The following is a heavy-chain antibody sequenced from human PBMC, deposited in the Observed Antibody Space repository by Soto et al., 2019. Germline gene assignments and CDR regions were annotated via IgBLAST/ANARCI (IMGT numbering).Heavy chain of an antibody. J-gene: IGHJ4*02. Sequence: QVQLVQSGAEVNKPESSVKVSCKAPGGTFSTYAISWVRQAPGQGLEWMGGIIPMFATANYAQRFQDRVTITADESTNTVYMELSSLRSEDTAVYFCASGIQLWLRRINNGYSGWGQGTLVTVSS. CDR1: GGTFSTYA. CDR2: IIPMFATA. CDR3: ASGIQLWLRRINNGYSG. V-gene: IGHV1-69*12. D-gene: IGHD5-18*01.